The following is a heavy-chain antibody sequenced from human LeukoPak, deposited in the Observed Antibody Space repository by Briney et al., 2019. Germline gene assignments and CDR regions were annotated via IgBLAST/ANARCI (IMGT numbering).Heavy chain of an antibody. CDR2: ISYDGSNK. J-gene: IGHJ6*02. Sequence: SGGSLRLSCAASGFTFSSYAMHWVRQAPGKGLEWVAVISYDGSNKYYADSVKGRFTISRDNSKNTLYLQMNSLRAEDTAVYYCARDPDHIGYYYYGMDVWGQGTTVTVSS. CDR1: GFTFSSYA. D-gene: IGHD5-12*01. CDR3: ARDPDHIGYYYYGMDV. V-gene: IGHV3-30-3*01.